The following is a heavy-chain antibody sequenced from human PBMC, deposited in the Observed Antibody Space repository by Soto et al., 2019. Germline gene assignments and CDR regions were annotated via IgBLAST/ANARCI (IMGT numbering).Heavy chain of an antibody. D-gene: IGHD2-2*01. CDR2: ISLYSDGT. V-gene: IGHV1-18*01. Sequence: ASVKVSCKTSGYTFSNYGITWVRQAPGQPLEWLGWISLYSDGTNYAQKFQGRVSMTTDTSTTTAYLELRSLRSDDTAVYYCARVVPGAEAWFGPWGQGTLVTDSS. J-gene: IGHJ5*02. CDR3: ARVVPGAEAWFGP. CDR1: GYTFSNYG.